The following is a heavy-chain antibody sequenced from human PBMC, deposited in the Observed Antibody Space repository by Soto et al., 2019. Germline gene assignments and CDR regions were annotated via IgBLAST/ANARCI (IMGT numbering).Heavy chain of an antibody. J-gene: IGHJ3*02. CDR2: ISAYNGNT. D-gene: IGHD1-26*01. Sequence: GASVKVSCKASGYTFTSYGISWVRQAPGQGLEWMGWISAYNGNTNYAQKLQGRVTMTTDTSTSTAYMELRSLRSDDTAVYYCARAAGSTWDDAFDIWGQGTMVTVSS. CDR1: GYTFTSYG. CDR3: ARAAGSTWDDAFDI. V-gene: IGHV1-18*01.